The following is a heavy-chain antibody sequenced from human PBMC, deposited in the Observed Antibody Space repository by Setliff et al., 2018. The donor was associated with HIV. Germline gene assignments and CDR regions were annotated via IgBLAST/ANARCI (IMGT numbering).Heavy chain of an antibody. Sequence: ASVKVSCKASNHTFTNYAITWVRQAPGQRPEWMGWISAYDGDTKYAQKFHNRLSMTADTSTTTAYMDLRGLTSDDTGVYYCARVGLSAVPFPTVYWGQGTLVTVSS. J-gene: IGHJ4*02. V-gene: IGHV1-18*01. CDR1: NHTFTNYA. D-gene: IGHD4-4*01. CDR2: ISAYDGDT. CDR3: ARVGLSAVPFPTVY.